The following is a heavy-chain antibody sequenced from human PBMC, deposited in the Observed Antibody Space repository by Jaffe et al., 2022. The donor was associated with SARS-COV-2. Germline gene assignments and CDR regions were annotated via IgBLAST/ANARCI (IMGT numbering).Heavy chain of an antibody. CDR2: IYSGGST. Sequence: EVQLVESGGGLVQPGGSLRLSCAASGFTVSSNYMSWVRQAPGKGLEWVSVIYSGGSTYYADSVKGRFTISRDNSKNTLYLQMNSLRAEDTAVYYCARSDTAMGPGKYYFDYWGQGTLVTVSS. J-gene: IGHJ4*02. CDR1: GFTVSSNY. CDR3: ARSDTAMGPGKYYFDY. V-gene: IGHV3-66*02. D-gene: IGHD5-18*01.